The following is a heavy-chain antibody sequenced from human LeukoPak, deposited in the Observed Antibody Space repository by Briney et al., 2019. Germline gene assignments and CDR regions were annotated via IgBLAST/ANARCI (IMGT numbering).Heavy chain of an antibody. CDR1: GFTFDDFG. CDR2: IYWSGGNT. CDR3: ARDTCGALDV. Sequence: GESLRLSCTASGFTFDDFGMSWVRQAPGKGLEWVSGIYWSGGNTGYADSVKGRFTISRDNAKNSLYLQMNSLRADDTALYDCARDTCGALDVWGQGTMVTVSS. J-gene: IGHJ3*01. V-gene: IGHV3-20*01.